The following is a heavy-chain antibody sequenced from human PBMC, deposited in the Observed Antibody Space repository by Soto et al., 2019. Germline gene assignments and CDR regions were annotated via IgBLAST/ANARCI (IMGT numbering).Heavy chain of an antibody. CDR2: ISGSGGST. V-gene: IGHV3-23*01. D-gene: IGHD2-2*01. CDR3: AILHHYAS. J-gene: IGHJ5*02. Sequence: EVQLLESGGGLVQPGGSLRLSCAASGFTFSIYDMNWVRQAPGKGLDWVSGISGSGGSTFYPDSVKGRFTISRDNSKNTLYLQINSLRAEDTAVYYCAILHHYASWGQGTLVTVSS. CDR1: GFTFSIYD.